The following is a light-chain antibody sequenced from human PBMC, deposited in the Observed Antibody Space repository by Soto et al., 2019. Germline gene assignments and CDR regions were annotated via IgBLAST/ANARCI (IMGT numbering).Light chain of an antibody. CDR3: QQRSNWPFT. J-gene: IGKJ3*01. Sequence: EIVLTQAPTTLSFSLGERAILSCRASQTVSKYLAWYQQKPGQAPRLLIYDTSNRATGIPARFSGSGSGTDFTLTISGLQPEDFAVYYCQQRSNWPFTFGPGTTVDFK. V-gene: IGKV3-11*01. CDR2: DTS. CDR1: QTVSKY.